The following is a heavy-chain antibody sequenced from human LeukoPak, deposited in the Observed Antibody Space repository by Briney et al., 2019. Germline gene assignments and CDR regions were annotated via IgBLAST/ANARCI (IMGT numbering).Heavy chain of an antibody. V-gene: IGHV4-38-2*02. D-gene: IGHD3-10*01. Sequence: PSETLSLTCSVSGYSISSDYYWGWIRQPPGKGLEWIGSIYHSGTIYYNPSLKSRVTMSVDTSKNQFSLKLSSVTAADTAVYYCARTTMVRGTYYMDVWGKGTTVTISS. CDR3: ARTTMVRGTYYMDV. CDR2: IYHSGTI. CDR1: GYSISSDYY. J-gene: IGHJ6*03.